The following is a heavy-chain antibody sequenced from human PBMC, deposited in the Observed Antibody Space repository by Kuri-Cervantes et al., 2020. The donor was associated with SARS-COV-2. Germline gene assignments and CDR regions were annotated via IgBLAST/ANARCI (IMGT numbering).Heavy chain of an antibody. Sequence: GGSLRPACVVSGFTFTSHAMHWVRQAPGKGLEWVALISYDGSNKFYADSVKGRFTISRDNSKNTLYLQMNSLRAEDTAVYYCAKDQHGIVVVVAAIDYWGQGTLVTVSS. CDR2: ISYDGSNK. D-gene: IGHD2-15*01. CDR3: AKDQHGIVVVVAAIDY. CDR1: GFTFTSHA. V-gene: IGHV3-30*18. J-gene: IGHJ4*02.